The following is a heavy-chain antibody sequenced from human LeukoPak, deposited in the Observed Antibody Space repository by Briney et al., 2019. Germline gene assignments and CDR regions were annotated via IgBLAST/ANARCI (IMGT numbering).Heavy chain of an antibody. CDR3: ARGVEPLAANTLAY. J-gene: IGHJ4*02. Sequence: GESLRLSCAASGFTVITNDMTWVRQAPGKGLEWVSVPYSDGNTKYADSVQGRFTISRDNSKNTLYLEMNSLSPDDTAVYYCARGVEPLAANTLAYRGQGTLVTVP. V-gene: IGHV3-53*01. CDR1: GFTVITND. D-gene: IGHD1-14*01. CDR2: PYSDGNT.